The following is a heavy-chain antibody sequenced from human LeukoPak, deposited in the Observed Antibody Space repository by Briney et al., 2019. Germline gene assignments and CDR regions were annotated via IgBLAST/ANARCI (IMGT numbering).Heavy chain of an antibody. J-gene: IGHJ4*02. D-gene: IGHD6-13*01. CDR1: GFTFSDYY. CDR2: ISSSSSYT. Sequence: GGSLRLSCAASGFTFSDYYMSWIRQAPGKGLEWVSYISSSSSYTNYADSVKGRFTIPRDNAKNSLYLQMNSLRAEDTAVYYCARTTGAAAGLDYWGQGTLVTVSS. CDR3: ARTTGAAAGLDY. V-gene: IGHV3-11*06.